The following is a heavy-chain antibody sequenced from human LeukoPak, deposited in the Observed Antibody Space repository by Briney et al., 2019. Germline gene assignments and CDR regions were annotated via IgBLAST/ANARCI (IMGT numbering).Heavy chain of an antibody. CDR1: GFIFNNYA. Sequence: PGGSLRLSCAGSGFIFNNYAMHWVRQAPGKGLEWVSGISWNSGNIGYADSVKGRFTISRDNAKNSLYLQMNSLRAEDTALYYCARDPYYSSSSPFFDYWGQGTLVTVSS. V-gene: IGHV3-9*01. J-gene: IGHJ4*02. CDR3: ARDPYYSSSSPFFDY. D-gene: IGHD6-6*01. CDR2: ISWNSGNI.